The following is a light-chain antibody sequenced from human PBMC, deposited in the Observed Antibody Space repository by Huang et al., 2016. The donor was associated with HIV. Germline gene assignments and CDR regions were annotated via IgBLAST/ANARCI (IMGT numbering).Light chain of an antibody. CDR3: QQYDKWPPGLT. J-gene: IGKJ4*01. Sequence: EIKMTQSPATLSVSPGGRVTLSCRARQNVRNNLAWYQQQTGQAPRLLIYDTSTRASGIPARFSGSGSGTEFTLTISGLQSEDFAIYYCQQYDKWPPGLTFGGGTKVEI. V-gene: IGKV3D-15*01. CDR1: QNVRNN. CDR2: DTS.